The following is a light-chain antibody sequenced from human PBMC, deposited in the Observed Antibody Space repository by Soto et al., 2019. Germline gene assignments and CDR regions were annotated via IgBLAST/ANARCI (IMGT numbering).Light chain of an antibody. Sequence: EIVMTQSPATLSVSPGDTVTLSCRASQSVSSNLAWYQQKPGQAPRLLIYGTYTRATGIPARFSGSGSGTEFTLTISSLQSEDLAVYYCHQYDNWPPFTFGPGTQLDLK. CDR2: GTY. J-gene: IGKJ3*01. CDR3: HQYDNWPPFT. V-gene: IGKV3D-15*01. CDR1: QSVSSN.